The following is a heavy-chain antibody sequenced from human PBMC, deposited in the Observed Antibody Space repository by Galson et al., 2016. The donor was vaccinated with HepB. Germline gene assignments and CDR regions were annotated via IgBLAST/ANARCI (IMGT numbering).Heavy chain of an antibody. D-gene: IGHD3-16*01. V-gene: IGHV3-23*01. Sequence: SLRLSCAASGFTFSNSGMSWVRQAPGRGLEWVSGITRSGYATHYADFVKGRFTISRDNSKNTLYLQMNHLTAGDTAIYYCGKHGGFGYWGQGALVTVSS. CDR3: GKHGGFGY. CDR2: ITRSGYAT. J-gene: IGHJ4*02. CDR1: GFTFSNSG.